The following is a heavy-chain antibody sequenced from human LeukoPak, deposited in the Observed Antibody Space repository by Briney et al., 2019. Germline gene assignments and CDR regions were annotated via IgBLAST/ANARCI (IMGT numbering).Heavy chain of an antibody. D-gene: IGHD6-19*01. Sequence: GGSLRLSCAAPGFMFRDYAIHWVRQAPGKGLEWDSLISGDGGSTFYADSVKGRFTISRDNSKNSLYLQMNSLRSDDTALYYCARESESSGWYDYWGQGTLVAVSS. CDR2: ISGDGGST. V-gene: IGHV3-43*02. CDR1: GFMFRDYA. CDR3: ARESESSGWYDY. J-gene: IGHJ4*02.